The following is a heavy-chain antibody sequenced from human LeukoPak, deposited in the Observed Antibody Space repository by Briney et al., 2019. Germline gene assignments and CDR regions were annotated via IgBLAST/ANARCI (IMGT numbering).Heavy chain of an antibody. J-gene: IGHJ6*02. CDR3: ARHGSGSYPNGMDV. CDR1: GYRFTSYC. CDR2: IYPGDSDT. D-gene: IGHD1-26*01. Sequence: GESLKISCKGSGYRFTSYCIGWVRQIPGKGLVWMGTIYPGDSDTRYSPCFQGQVTISADKSISTAYLQWSSLKASDTAMYYGARHGSGSYPNGMDVWGQGTTVTVSS. V-gene: IGHV5-51*01.